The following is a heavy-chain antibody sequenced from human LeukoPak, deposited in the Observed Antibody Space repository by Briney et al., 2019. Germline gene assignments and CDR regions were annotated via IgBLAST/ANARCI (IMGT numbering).Heavy chain of an antibody. CDR1: RYTFTGYY. V-gene: IGHV1-2*02. J-gene: IGHJ6*03. CDR3: ARASLGYCSGGSGYYMDV. Sequence: VPSLKLSCKASRYTFTGYYMHWVRQAPGQGLEWMGSININSGDTNYAQKFQDRVTMNRDTTISTAYMELSRLRSDDTAVYYCARASLGYCSGGSGYYMDVWGKGTMVSVSS. D-gene: IGHD2-15*01. CDR2: ININSGDT.